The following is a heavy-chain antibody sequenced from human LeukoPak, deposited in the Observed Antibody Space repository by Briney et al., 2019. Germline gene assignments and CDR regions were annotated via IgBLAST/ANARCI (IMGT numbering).Heavy chain of an antibody. CDR3: ARGIPSFSLFGMVIY. V-gene: IGHV1-2*02. CDR1: GDNFPGYA. Sequence: ASVKVSCKVSGDNFPGYAIHGVRQAPGRGFERMVGINPNNGDTNYAQKFQGRVTMTSDTSVSTAFMELSTLKSDDAAVYYCARGIPSFSLFGMVIYWGQGTLLTVPS. J-gene: IGHJ4*02. CDR2: INPNNGDT. D-gene: IGHD3-3*01.